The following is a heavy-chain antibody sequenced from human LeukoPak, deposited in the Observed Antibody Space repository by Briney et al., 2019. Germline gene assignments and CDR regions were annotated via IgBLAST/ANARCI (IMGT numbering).Heavy chain of an antibody. V-gene: IGHV4-34*01. Sequence: SETLSLTCADSGGSFSGYYWSWIRQPPGKGLEWIGEINNSGSTNYNPSLKSRVTISVDTSKKQFYLKLSSVTAADTAVYYCARGKVVVPAATNGFDPWGQGTLVTVSS. CDR2: INNSGST. J-gene: IGHJ5*02. CDR3: ARGKVVVPAATNGFDP. CDR1: GGSFSGYY. D-gene: IGHD2-2*01.